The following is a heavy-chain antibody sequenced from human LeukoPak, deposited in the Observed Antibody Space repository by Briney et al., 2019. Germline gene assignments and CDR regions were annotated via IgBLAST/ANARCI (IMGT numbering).Heavy chain of an antibody. J-gene: IGHJ4*02. CDR2: ISWNSGSI. D-gene: IGHD6-19*01. CDR3: AKVQGQWLGTIDY. CDR1: GFTFDDYA. V-gene: IGHV3-9*01. Sequence: GGSLRLSCAASGFTFDDYAMQWVRQAPGKGLEWVSGISWNSGSIGYADSVKGQFTISRDNAKNSLYLQMNSLRAEDTAVYYCAKVQGQWLGTIDYWGQGTLVTVSS.